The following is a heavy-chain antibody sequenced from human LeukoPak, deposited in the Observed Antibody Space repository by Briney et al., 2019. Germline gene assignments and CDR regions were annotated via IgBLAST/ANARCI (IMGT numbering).Heavy chain of an antibody. D-gene: IGHD6-13*01. Sequence: PSETLSLTCTVSGGSIISTTYYWGWIRQPPGEGLKWIGSIDYSGSTYYNPSLKSRVTISVDTSKNQFSLNLSSVTAADTAVYSCARASGSSWYERRLHAYYYYMDVWGKGTTVTVSS. CDR2: IDYSGST. V-gene: IGHV4-39*07. CDR1: GGSIISTTYY. J-gene: IGHJ6*03. CDR3: ARASGSSWYERRLHAYYYYMDV.